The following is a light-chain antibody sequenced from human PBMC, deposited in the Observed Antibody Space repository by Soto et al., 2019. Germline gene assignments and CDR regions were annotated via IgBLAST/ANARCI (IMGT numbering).Light chain of an antibody. CDR3: QQYHNWPPIT. CDR2: AAS. J-gene: IGKJ3*01. V-gene: IGKV3-15*01. CDR1: QSVSGN. Sequence: EIVMTQSPATLSVSPGERATLSCRASQSVSGNLAWYQQKPGQAPRLLIYAASTRATGIPARFSGSGSGTEFTLTISSRQSEDFAVYYCQQYHNWPPITFGPGNKVYIK.